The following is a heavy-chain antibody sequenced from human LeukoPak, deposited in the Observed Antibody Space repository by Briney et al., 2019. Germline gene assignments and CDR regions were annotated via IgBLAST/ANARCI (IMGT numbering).Heavy chain of an antibody. J-gene: IGHJ4*02. V-gene: IGHV4-39*07. CDR1: GGSINSNTLY. Sequence: PSETLSLTCTVSGGSINSNTLYWGWVRQPPGKGLEWIGSIYFSGSTYYNPSLKSRVTISVDTSKNQFSLKLRSVTVADTAMYYCATDWVYYYDSSGYLPNWGQGTLVTVSS. D-gene: IGHD3-22*01. CDR3: ATDWVYYYDSSGYLPN. CDR2: IYFSGST.